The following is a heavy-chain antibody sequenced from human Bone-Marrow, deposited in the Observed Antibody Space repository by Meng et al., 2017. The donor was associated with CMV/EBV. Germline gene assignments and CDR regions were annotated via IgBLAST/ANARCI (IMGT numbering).Heavy chain of an antibody. J-gene: IGHJ6*02. Sequence: ASVKVSCKASGYTFTSYYIHWVRQAPGQGLEWMGIINPSGGSTTLAQKFEDKVTMTRDTSTSTVFMELSSLRSDDTAVYYCAREVKGAMVRGVIVYYYGMDVWGQGTTVTVSS. CDR3: AREVKGAMVRGVIVYYYGMDV. CDR1: GYTFTSYY. D-gene: IGHD3-10*01. CDR2: INPSGGST. V-gene: IGHV1-46*01.